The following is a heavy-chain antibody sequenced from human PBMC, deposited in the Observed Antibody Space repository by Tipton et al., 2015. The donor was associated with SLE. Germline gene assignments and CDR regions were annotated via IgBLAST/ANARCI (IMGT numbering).Heavy chain of an antibody. D-gene: IGHD6-13*01. CDR3: ARDKVLVYYYYGMDV. CDR1: GFTFSSYS. CDR2: ISSSSSYI. V-gene: IGHV3-21*03. J-gene: IGHJ6*02. Sequence: SLRLSCAASGFTFSSYSMNWVRQAPGKGLEWVSSISSSSSYIYYADSVKGRFTISRDNAKNSLYLQMNSLRAEDTAVYYCARDKVLVYYYYGMDVWGQGTTVTVSS.